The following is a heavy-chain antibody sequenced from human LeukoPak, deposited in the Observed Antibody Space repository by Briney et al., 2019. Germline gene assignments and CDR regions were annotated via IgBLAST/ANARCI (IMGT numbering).Heavy chain of an antibody. D-gene: IGHD3-22*01. V-gene: IGHV3-74*01. CDR2: INTDGSST. CDR3: ARVRTTYYYDSSGYFDY. CDR1: GFTFSSYW. J-gene: IGHJ4*02. Sequence: GGSLRLSCAASGFTFSSYWMHWVRQAPGKGLVWVSRINTDGSSTSYADSVKGRFTISRDNAKNTLYLQMNSLRAEDTAVYYCARVRTTYYYDSSGYFDYWGQGTLVTVSS.